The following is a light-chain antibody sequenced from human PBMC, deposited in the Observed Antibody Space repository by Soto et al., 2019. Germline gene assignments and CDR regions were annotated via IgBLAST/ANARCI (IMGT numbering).Light chain of an antibody. CDR1: QSVGSSY. Sequence: EIVLTQSPGTLYLSPGERATLSCRASQSVGSSYLAWYQQKPGQATRVLVYGASSRATGIPDRFSGSGSGTDFTLTISRLEPEDFAVYYCQQYATSPFTFGPGTKVDIK. CDR3: QQYATSPFT. V-gene: IGKV3-20*01. J-gene: IGKJ3*01. CDR2: GAS.